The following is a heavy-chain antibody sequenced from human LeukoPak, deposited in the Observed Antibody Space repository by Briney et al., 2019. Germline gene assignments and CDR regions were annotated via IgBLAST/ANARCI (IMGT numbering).Heavy chain of an antibody. CDR3: ARESGLGNWFDP. V-gene: IGHV4-38-2*02. Sequence: SETLSLTCTVSGYSISSGYYWGWLRQPPGKGLEWIGSIYHSGSTYYNPSLKSQVTISVDTSKNQFSLKLTSVTAADTAVYYCARESGLGNWFDPWGQGTLVTVSS. J-gene: IGHJ5*02. CDR2: IYHSGST. D-gene: IGHD3-16*01. CDR1: GYSISSGYY.